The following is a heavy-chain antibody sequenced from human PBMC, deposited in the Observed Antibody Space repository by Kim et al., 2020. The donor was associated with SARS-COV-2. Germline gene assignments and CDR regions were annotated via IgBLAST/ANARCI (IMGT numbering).Heavy chain of an antibody. V-gene: IGHV3-30*03. Sequence: GGSLRLSCAASGFTFSSYGMHWVRQAPGKGLEWVAVISYDGSNKYYADSVKGRFTISRDNSKNTLYLQMNSLRAEDTALYYCVNLNFDYWGQGTLVTVSS. CDR1: GFTFSSYG. CDR2: ISYDGSNK. CDR3: VNLNFDY. J-gene: IGHJ4*02.